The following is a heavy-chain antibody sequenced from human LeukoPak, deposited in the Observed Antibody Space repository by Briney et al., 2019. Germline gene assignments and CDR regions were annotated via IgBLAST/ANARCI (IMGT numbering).Heavy chain of an antibody. V-gene: IGHV3-53*01. Sequence: GGSLRLSCAASGFTVSSNYMSWVRQAPGKRLEWVSVIYSGGGTYYADSVKGRFTISRDNSKNTLYLQMNSLRAEDTAVYYCARGLDVSYFDYWGQGTLVTVSS. CDR2: IYSGGGT. CDR3: ARGLDVSYFDY. J-gene: IGHJ4*02. D-gene: IGHD2/OR15-2a*01. CDR1: GFTVSSNY.